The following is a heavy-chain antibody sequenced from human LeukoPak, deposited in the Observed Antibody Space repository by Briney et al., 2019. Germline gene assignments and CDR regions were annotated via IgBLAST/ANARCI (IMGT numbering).Heavy chain of an antibody. CDR2: IDAKSGGT. V-gene: IGHV1-2*02. J-gene: IGHJ4*02. CDR1: GYTFTGHY. Sequence: ASVKVSCKASGYTFTGHYMHWVRQAPGQGREWMGWIDAKSGGTKYAQKFQGRVTMTTDTSTSTAYMEVRSLRSDDTAVYYCAREEANWGSPFDSWGQGTLVTVSS. D-gene: IGHD7-27*01. CDR3: AREEANWGSPFDS.